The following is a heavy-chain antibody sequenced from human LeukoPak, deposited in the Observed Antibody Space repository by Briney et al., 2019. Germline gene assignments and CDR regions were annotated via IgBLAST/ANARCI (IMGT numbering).Heavy chain of an antibody. J-gene: IGHJ5*02. CDR1: GGSISSSSYY. Sequence: SETLSLTCTVSGGSISSSSYYWGWIRQPPGKGLEWIGSIYYTGSAYYNPSLKSRVSMSVDTSKNQFSLKLSSVTAADTAVYYCARDVYSSISWYDPWGQGTLVTVSS. CDR3: ARDVYSSISWYDP. D-gene: IGHD6-13*01. V-gene: IGHV4-39*07. CDR2: IYYTGSA.